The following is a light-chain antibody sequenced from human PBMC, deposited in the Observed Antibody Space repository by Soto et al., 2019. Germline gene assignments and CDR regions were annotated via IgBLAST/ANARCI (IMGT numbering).Light chain of an antibody. CDR3: QQRSNWPLT. Sequence: EIVLTQSPTTLSLSPGEGATLSCRASQSVSRFLAWFQQKPGQAPRLLIYDASNSATGIPARFSGSGSGTDFTLTISSLEPEDFAVYYCQQRSNWPLTFGPGTKVDMK. CDR2: DAS. CDR1: QSVSRF. J-gene: IGKJ3*01. V-gene: IGKV3-11*01.